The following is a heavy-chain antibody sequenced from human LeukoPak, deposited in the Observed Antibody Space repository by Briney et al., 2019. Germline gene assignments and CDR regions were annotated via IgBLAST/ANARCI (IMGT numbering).Heavy chain of an antibody. CDR1: GFTFSNYG. V-gene: IGHV3-23*01. D-gene: IGHD3-3*01. J-gene: IGHJ4*02. Sequence: GGSLRLSCAASGFTFSNYGMSWVRQAPGMGLEWVSAISGSSSSTYYADSVKGRFTISRDNSKNTLYLQMNSLRAEDTAVYYCAKAEYYDFWSGSYYFDYWGQGTLVTVSS. CDR3: AKAEYYDFWSGSYYFDY. CDR2: ISGSSSST.